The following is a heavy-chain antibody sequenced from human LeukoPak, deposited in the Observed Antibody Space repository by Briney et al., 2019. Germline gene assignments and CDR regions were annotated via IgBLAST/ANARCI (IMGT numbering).Heavy chain of an antibody. Sequence: PSETLSLTCNVSGASVSSGSYYWSWIRQPPGKELEWIGYIYYSGSTSYNPSLKSRVTISVDTSKNHFSLKLTSVTAADTAVYYCASADSSGWYYFDYWGQGTLVTVSS. D-gene: IGHD6-19*01. CDR3: ASADSSGWYYFDY. V-gene: IGHV4-61*03. J-gene: IGHJ4*02. CDR1: GASVSSGSYY. CDR2: IYYSGST.